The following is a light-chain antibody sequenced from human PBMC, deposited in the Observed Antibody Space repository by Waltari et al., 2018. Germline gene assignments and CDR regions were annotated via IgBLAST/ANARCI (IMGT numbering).Light chain of an antibody. CDR2: AAS. V-gene: IGKV1-12*01. CDR1: QGIRSW. J-gene: IGKJ4*01. Sequence: DIQMTQSPSSVSASVGDRVPTTCRASQGIRSWLAWYQQKPGKAPKLLIYAASSLQGAVPSRFSGSGSGTDFTLTISSLQPEDFATYFCQQANSFPPLTFGGGTKVEIK. CDR3: QQANSFPPLT.